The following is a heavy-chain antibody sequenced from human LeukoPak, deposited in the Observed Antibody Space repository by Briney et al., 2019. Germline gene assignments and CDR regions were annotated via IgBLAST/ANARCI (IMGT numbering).Heavy chain of an antibody. Sequence: GASVKVSCKASGYTFTGHYMHWVRQAPGQGLEWMGRINPNSGGTNYAQKFQGRVTMTRDTSISTAYMELSRLRSDDTAVYYCATYPKRWIQLWPSTNDAFDIWGQGTMVTVSS. CDR1: GYTFTGHY. D-gene: IGHD5-18*01. V-gene: IGHV1-2*06. CDR3: ATYPKRWIQLWPSTNDAFDI. CDR2: INPNSGGT. J-gene: IGHJ3*02.